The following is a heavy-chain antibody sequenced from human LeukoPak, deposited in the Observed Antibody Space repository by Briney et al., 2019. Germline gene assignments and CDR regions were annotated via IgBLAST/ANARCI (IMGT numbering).Heavy chain of an antibody. CDR2: INGSGGST. J-gene: IGHJ4*02. CDR3: AKDADLLWFGELLFDY. D-gene: IGHD3-10*01. Sequence: GGSLRLSCAASGFTFSSYAMSWVRQAPGKGLEWVSAINGSGGSTYYADSVKGRFTISRDNSKNTLYLQMNSLRAEDTAVYYCAKDADLLWFGELLFDYWGQGTLVTVSS. CDR1: GFTFSSYA. V-gene: IGHV3-23*01.